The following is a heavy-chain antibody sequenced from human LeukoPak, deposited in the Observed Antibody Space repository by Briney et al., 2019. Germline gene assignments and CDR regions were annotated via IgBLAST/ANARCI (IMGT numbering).Heavy chain of an antibody. CDR1: GFTFSSYS. V-gene: IGHV3-21*01. D-gene: IGHD6-19*01. J-gene: IGHJ4*02. CDR2: ISSSSSYI. Sequence: KAGGSLRLSCAASGFTFSSYSMNWVRQAPGKGLEWVSSISSSSSYIYYADSVKGRFTISRDNAKNSLYLQMNSLRAEDTAVYYCARAGSSGWYSRNLDYWGQGTLVTVSS. CDR3: ARAGSSGWYSRNLDY.